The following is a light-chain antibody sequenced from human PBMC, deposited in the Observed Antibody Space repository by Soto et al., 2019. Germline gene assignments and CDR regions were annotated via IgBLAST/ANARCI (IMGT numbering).Light chain of an antibody. V-gene: IGKV4-1*01. CDR1: QSVYYSSNNKFY. Sequence: DIVMTQSPEFLAVSLGERVTINCKSSQSVYYSSNNKFYIAWYQQKPGQPPELLIYWVSTRETGVPDRFSGSGYGTDFSLTINNLQAEDVAIYYCQQYYDTQWTFGQGTKVEIE. J-gene: IGKJ1*01. CDR2: WVS. CDR3: QQYYDTQWT.